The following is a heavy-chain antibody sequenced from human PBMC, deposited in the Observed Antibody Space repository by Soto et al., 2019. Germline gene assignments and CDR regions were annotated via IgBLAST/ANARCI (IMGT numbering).Heavy chain of an antibody. Sequence: GASVKVSWKASGYTFTSYAMHWVRQAPGQRLEWMGWINAGNGNTKYSQKFQGRVTITRETSASTAYMELSSLRSEDTAVYYCAREAPVYYHYGMDVWAQGTTVTVSS. V-gene: IGHV1-3*01. CDR3: AREAPVYYHYGMDV. CDR2: INAGNGNT. CDR1: GYTFTSYA. J-gene: IGHJ6*02.